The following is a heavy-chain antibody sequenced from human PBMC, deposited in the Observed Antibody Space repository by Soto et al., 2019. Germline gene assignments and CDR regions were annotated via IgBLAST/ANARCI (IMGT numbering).Heavy chain of an antibody. Sequence: ASETLSLTCAVYGGSFSGYYWSWIRQPPGKGLEWIGEINHSGSTNYNPSLKSRVTISVDTSKNQFSLKLSSVTAADTAVYYCARVYVWGSYRKRGERYYFDYWGQGTLVTVSS. CDR3: ARVYVWGSYRKRGERYYFDY. CDR1: GGSFSGYY. V-gene: IGHV4-34*01. D-gene: IGHD3-16*02. CDR2: INHSGST. J-gene: IGHJ4*02.